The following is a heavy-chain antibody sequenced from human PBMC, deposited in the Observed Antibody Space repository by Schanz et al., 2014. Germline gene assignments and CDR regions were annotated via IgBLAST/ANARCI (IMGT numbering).Heavy chain of an antibody. Sequence: QVQLVQSGAEVKKPGASVKVSCKSSGYTFTDYHIHWVRQAPGQGLEYMGRINPNSGGTQYAQKFQGRVTMTTAKSISTVYMELSRLRSDDTAVYYCARVRSEDYGGMDVWGQGTTVTVSS. CDR3: ARVRSEDYGGMDV. CDR2: INPNSGGT. V-gene: IGHV1-2*06. CDR1: GYTFTDYH. J-gene: IGHJ6*02.